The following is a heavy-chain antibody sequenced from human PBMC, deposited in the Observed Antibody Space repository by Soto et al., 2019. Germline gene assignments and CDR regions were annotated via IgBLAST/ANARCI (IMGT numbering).Heavy chain of an antibody. CDR1: GGSFSGYY. CDR2: INHSGST. V-gene: IGHV4-34*01. D-gene: IGHD5-18*01. CDR3: ARSTKLIQLWYNWFDP. J-gene: IGHJ5*02. Sequence: KPSETLSLTCAVYGGSFSGYYWSWIRQPPGKGLEWIGEINHSGSTNDNPSLKSRVTISVDTSKNQFSLKLSSVTAADTAVYYCARSTKLIQLWYNWFDPWGQGTLVTVSS.